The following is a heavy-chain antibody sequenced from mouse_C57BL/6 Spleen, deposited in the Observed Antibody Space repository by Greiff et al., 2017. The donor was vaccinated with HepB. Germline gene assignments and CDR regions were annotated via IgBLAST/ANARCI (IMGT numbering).Heavy chain of an antibody. Sequence: QVQLQQSGAELVRPGASVKLSCKASGYTFTDYYINWVKQRPGQGLEWIARIYPGSGNTYYNEKFKGKATLTAEKSSSTAYMQRSSLTSEDSAVYFCARGYYGTSMDYWGQGTSVTVSS. CDR1: GYTFTDYY. CDR3: ARGYYGTSMDY. J-gene: IGHJ4*01. CDR2: IYPGSGNT. D-gene: IGHD1-1*01. V-gene: IGHV1-76*01.